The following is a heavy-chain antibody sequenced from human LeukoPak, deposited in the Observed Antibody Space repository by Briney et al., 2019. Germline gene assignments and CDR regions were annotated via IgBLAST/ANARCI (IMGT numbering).Heavy chain of an antibody. J-gene: IGHJ6*02. Sequence: GGSLRLSCAASGFTFSNYWMNWARQAPGKGLEWVASINHNGNVNYYVDSVKGRFTISKDNAKNSLYLQMSNLRAEDTAVYFCARGGGLDVWGQGATVTVSS. CDR3: ARGGGLDV. D-gene: IGHD3-16*01. CDR1: GFTFSNYW. CDR2: INHNGNVN. V-gene: IGHV3-7*03.